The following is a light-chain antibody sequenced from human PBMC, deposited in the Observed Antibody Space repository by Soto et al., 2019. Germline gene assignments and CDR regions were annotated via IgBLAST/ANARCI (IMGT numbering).Light chain of an antibody. CDR1: RSVSNY. J-gene: IGKJ1*01. Sequence: DIQMTQSPSSLSASVGDRVTITCRASRSVSNYLAWFQQKPGKVPKRLIYGASNLESGVPSRFSGSGSGTEFTLTISNLQPEDSATYYCLQHDSYPWTFGQGTKVDIK. CDR2: GAS. V-gene: IGKV1-17*02. CDR3: LQHDSYPWT.